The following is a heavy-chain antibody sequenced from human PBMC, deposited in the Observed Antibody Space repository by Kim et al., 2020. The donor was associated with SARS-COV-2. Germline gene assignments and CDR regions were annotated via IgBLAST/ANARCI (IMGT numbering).Heavy chain of an antibody. Sequence: ASVKVSCKASGYTFTSYGISWVRQAPGQGLEWMGWISAYNGNTNYAQKLQGRVTMTTDTSTSTAYMELRSLRSDDTAVYYCARDSGVYGSGSYYPPYGYYYGMDVWGQGTTVTVSS. CDR2: ISAYNGNT. V-gene: IGHV1-18*04. J-gene: IGHJ6*02. D-gene: IGHD3-10*01. CDR1: GYTFTSYG. CDR3: ARDSGVYGSGSYYPPYGYYYGMDV.